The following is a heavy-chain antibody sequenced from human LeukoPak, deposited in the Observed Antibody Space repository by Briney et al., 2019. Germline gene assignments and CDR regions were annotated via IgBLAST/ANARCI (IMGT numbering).Heavy chain of an antibody. CDR3: ARGSIAARPYYFDY. V-gene: IGHV3-7*04. CDR1: GFTFSSYW. J-gene: IGHJ4*02. Sequence: GGSLRLSCAASGFTFSSYWMSWVRQAPGKGLEWVANIKQDGSEKYYVDSVKGRFTISRDNAKNSLYLQMSSLRAEDTAVYYCARGSIAARPYYFDYWGQGTLVTVSS. D-gene: IGHD6-6*01. CDR2: IKQDGSEK.